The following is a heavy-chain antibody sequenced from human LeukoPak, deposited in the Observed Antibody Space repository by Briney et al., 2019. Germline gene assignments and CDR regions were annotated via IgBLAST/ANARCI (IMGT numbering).Heavy chain of an antibody. D-gene: IGHD3-22*01. V-gene: IGHV1-2*02. Sequence: ASVKVSCKASGYTFTGYYMHWVRQAPGQGLEWMGWINPNSGGTNYAQKFQGRVTMTRDTSISTAYMELSRLRSDDTAVYYCAKAQGTYTMIVVVIDCWGQGTPVTVSS. CDR3: AKAQGTYTMIVVVIDC. J-gene: IGHJ4*02. CDR2: INPNSGGT. CDR1: GYTFTGYY.